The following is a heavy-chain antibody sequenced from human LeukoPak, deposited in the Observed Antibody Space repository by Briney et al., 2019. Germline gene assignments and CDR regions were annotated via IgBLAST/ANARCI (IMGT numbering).Heavy chain of an antibody. V-gene: IGHV3-64*01. D-gene: IGHD5-18*01. J-gene: IGHJ6*03. Sequence: PGGSLRLSCAASGFTFSSYAMHWVRQAPGKGLEYVSAISSNGGSTYYANSVKGRFTISRDNSKNTLYLQMGSLRAEDMAVYYCARGVDTAMVGFYYYYYYMDVWGKGTTVTISS. CDR2: ISSNGGST. CDR3: ARGVDTAMVGFYYYYYYMDV. CDR1: GFTFSSYA.